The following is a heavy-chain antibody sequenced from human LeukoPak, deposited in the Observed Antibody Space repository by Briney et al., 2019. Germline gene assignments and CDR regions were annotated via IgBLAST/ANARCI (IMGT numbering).Heavy chain of an antibody. J-gene: IGHJ6*03. CDR3: ARVFDSGSQAYFYYMDV. CDR2: INPSGGST. Sequence: ASVKVSCKASGYTFTSYYMHWVRQAPGQGLEWTGIINPSGGSTSYAQKFQGRVTMTRDMSTSTVYMELSSLRSEDTAVYYCARVFDSGSQAYFYYMDVWGKGTTVTISS. V-gene: IGHV1-46*01. CDR1: GYTFTSYY. D-gene: IGHD3-10*01.